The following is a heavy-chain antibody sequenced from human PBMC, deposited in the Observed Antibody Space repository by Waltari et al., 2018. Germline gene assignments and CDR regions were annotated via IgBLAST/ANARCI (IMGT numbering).Heavy chain of an antibody. V-gene: IGHV3-21*01. D-gene: IGHD3-16*01. Sequence: EVQLVESGGGMVNPGGSLRLPCGASGITFRNLSINGVRQAPGKGLEWVSSISSTSSYIYYADSVKVRFTISRDNAKNSLYLQMNSLRADDTAVYYCARVGAIISLDYWGQGTLVTVSS. CDR2: ISSTSSYI. CDR1: GITFRNLS. CDR3: ARVGAIISLDY. J-gene: IGHJ4*02.